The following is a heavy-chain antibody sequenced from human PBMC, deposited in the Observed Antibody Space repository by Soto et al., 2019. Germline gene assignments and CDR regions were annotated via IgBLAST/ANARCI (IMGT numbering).Heavy chain of an antibody. CDR1: GDSVSSNSVG. V-gene: IGHV6-1*01. Sequence: PSQTLSLTCAISGDSVSSNSVGWNWIRQSPSRGLEWLGRTYYRSQWNNDYAVSVKGRININADTSKNQLSLQLGSVSPEDTAVYYCARSARAAFDFWGRGTLVTISS. J-gene: IGHJ4*02. CDR3: ARSARAAFDF. CDR2: TYYRSQWNN. D-gene: IGHD6-13*01.